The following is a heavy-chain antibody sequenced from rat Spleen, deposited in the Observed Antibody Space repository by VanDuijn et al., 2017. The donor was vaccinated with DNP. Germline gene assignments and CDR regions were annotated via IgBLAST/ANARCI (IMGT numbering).Heavy chain of an antibody. Sequence: EVQLVESGGDSVQPGRSLKLSCAASGFTFSDYYMAWVRQAPTKGLEWVAYMSYDGGSAYNGDSGKGRFTISRDNGKNTLYLQMDSLKSEDTATYYCARHPLYGGYMYFDSWGQGVMVTVSS. CDR3: ARHPLYGGYMYFDS. CDR1: GFTFSDYY. V-gene: IGHV5-22*01. J-gene: IGHJ2*01. CDR2: MSYDGGSA. D-gene: IGHD1-11*01.